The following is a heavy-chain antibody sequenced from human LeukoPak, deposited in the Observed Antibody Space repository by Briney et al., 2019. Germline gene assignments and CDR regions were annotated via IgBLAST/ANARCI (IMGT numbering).Heavy chain of an antibody. J-gene: IGHJ4*02. D-gene: IGHD3-22*01. CDR1: GFSLSTSGMC. V-gene: IGHV2-70*11. CDR2: IDWDDDK. CDR3: ARMPTYDSSGYPLDY. Sequence: SGPTLGHPTRTLTLTCTFSGFSLSTSGMCVSWIRQPPGKALEWLTRIDWDDDKYYNTSRKTRLTISKDTSKDQVVLTMTNMDPVDTATYYCARMPTYDSSGYPLDYWGQGTLVTVSS.